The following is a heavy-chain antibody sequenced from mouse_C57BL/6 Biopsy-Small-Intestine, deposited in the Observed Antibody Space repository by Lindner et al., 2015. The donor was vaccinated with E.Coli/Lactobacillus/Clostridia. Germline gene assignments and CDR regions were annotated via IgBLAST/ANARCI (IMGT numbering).Heavy chain of an antibody. CDR2: IIPIFGTA. D-gene: IGHD6-2*01. CDR3: ARAFEYSSSSGAFDI. Sequence: SVKVSCKASGGTFSSYAISWVRQAPGQGLEWMGGIIPIFGTANYAQKFQGGVTITADESTSTAYMELSSLRSEDTAVYYCARAFEYSSSSGAFDIWGRGTMVTVSS. J-gene: IGHJ1*01. CDR1: GGTFSSYA. V-gene: IGHV1-81*01.